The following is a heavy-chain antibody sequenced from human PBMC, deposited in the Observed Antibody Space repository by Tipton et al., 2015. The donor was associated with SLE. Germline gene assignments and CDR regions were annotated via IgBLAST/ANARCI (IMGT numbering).Heavy chain of an antibody. J-gene: IGHJ3*02. CDR1: GGSFSGYY. D-gene: IGHD2-2*01. CDR3: AREVVAYDAFDI. Sequence: AGLVKPSETLSLTCAVYGGSFSGYYWSWIRQPPGKGLEWIGEINHGGSTNYNPSLKSRVTISVDTSKNQFSLKLSSVTAADTAVYYCAREVVAYDAFDIWGQGTMVTVSS. CDR2: INHGGST. V-gene: IGHV4-34*01.